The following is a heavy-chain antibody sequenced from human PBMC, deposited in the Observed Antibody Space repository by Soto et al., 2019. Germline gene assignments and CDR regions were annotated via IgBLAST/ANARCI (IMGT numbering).Heavy chain of an antibody. V-gene: IGHV3-23*01. Sequence: PGVSLRLSCAASGFTFSSYAMSCVRQAPGKGLEWVSAISGSGGSTYYADSVKGRFTISRDNSKNTLYLQMNSLRAEDTAVYYCAKFVVVVPAGPFDYWGQGTLVTVSS. CDR2: ISGSGGST. D-gene: IGHD2-2*01. CDR3: AKFVVVVPAGPFDY. J-gene: IGHJ4*02. CDR1: GFTFSSYA.